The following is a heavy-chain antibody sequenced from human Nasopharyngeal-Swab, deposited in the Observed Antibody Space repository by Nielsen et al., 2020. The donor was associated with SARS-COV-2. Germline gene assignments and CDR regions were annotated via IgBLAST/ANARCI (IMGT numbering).Heavy chain of an antibody. Sequence: LKISCAASGFTFSSYSMNWVRQAPGKGLEWVSSISGSSSYIYYADSVKGRFTISRDNAKNSLYLQMNSLRAEDTAVYYCARGRGYSYGNDAFDIWGQGTMVTVSS. V-gene: IGHV3-21*01. J-gene: IGHJ3*02. CDR2: ISGSSSYI. CDR3: ARGRGYSYGNDAFDI. CDR1: GFTFSSYS. D-gene: IGHD5-18*01.